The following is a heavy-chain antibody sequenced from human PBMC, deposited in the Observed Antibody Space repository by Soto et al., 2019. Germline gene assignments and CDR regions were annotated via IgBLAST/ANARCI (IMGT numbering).Heavy chain of an antibody. Sequence: QVQLVESGGGVVQPGRSLRLSCAASGFAFSTYAMHWIRQAPGKGLEWVALISYDGTNKYHADSVKGRFTISRDNSNSTVYLQMDSLRADDTAKYYCARIVVVAGASYYFDYWGQGTRVTVSS. V-gene: IGHV3-30-3*01. CDR1: GFAFSTYA. J-gene: IGHJ4*02. CDR2: ISYDGTNK. CDR3: ARIVVVAGASYYFDY. D-gene: IGHD2-15*01.